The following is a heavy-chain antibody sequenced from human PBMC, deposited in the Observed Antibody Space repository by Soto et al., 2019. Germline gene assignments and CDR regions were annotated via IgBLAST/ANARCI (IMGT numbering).Heavy chain of an antibody. J-gene: IGHJ5*02. D-gene: IGHD2-8*01. V-gene: IGHV3-33*01. CDR1: GFTFSSYG. Sequence: QVQLVESGGGVVQPGRSLRLSCAASGFTFSSYGMHWVRQAPGKGLEWVAVIWYDGSNKYYADSVKGRFTISRDNSKNTLYLQMNSLRAEDTAVYYCARDAGYCTNGVCYTSWFDPWGQGTLVTVSS. CDR2: IWYDGSNK. CDR3: ARDAGYCTNGVCYTSWFDP.